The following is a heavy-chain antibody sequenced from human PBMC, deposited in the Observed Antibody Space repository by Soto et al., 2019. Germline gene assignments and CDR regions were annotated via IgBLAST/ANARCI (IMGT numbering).Heavy chain of an antibody. CDR2: ISYDGTHK. Sequence: QVQLVESGGGVVQPGGSLRLSCAASGFSIRTYAMEWVRQAPGKGLEWVAVISYDGTHKSSADSVRGRFTISRDNSKNTLYLHMYSLRPDDTAVSYCASERAMYCTGGNCYSLDCWGQGTLVSVSS. CDR1: GFSIRTYA. V-gene: IGHV3-30-3*01. CDR3: ASERAMYCTGGNCYSLDC. D-gene: IGHD2-15*01. J-gene: IGHJ4*02.